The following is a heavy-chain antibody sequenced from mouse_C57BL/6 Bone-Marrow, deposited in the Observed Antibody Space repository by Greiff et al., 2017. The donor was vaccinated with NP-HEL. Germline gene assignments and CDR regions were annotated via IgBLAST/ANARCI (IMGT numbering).Heavy chain of an antibody. CDR2: IDPETGGT. CDR1: GYTFTDYE. J-gene: IGHJ2*01. CDR3: VYDY. Sequence: QVQLQQSGAELVRPGSSVTLSCKASGYTFTDYEMHWVKQTPVHGLEWIGAIDPETGGTAYNQKFKGKAILTVDKSSSTAYMELSSLTSEDSAVFYCVYDYWGQGTTLTVSS. V-gene: IGHV1-15*01.